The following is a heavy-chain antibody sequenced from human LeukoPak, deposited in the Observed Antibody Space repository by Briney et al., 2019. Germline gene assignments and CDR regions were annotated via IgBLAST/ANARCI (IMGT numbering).Heavy chain of an antibody. CDR3: ARDSQYCSSGSCSPGASDI. D-gene: IGHD2-15*01. J-gene: IGHJ3*02. CDR1: GFTFSSYG. V-gene: IGHV3-NL1*01. Sequence: GGSLRLSCAASGFTFSSYGIHWVRQAPGKGLEWVSFIYSGGRTDYADSVKGRFTISRDNSKNTLYLQMNSLRVEDTAVYYCARDSQYCSSGSCSPGASDIWGRGTMVTVSS. CDR2: IYSGGRT.